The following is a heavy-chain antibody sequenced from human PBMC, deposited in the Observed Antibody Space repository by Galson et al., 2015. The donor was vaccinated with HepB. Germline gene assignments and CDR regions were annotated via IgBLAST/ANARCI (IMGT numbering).Heavy chain of an antibody. J-gene: IGHJ4*02. CDR2: IRSKAYGGTT. CDR3: TREVIAVAASGGGPDY. D-gene: IGHD6-19*01. V-gene: IGHV3-49*04. Sequence: SLRLSCAASGFTFGDYAMSWVRQAPGKGLEWVGFIRSKAYGGTTEYAASVKGRFTISKDDSKSIAYLQMNSLKTEDTAVYYCTREVIAVAASGGGPDYWGQGTLVTVSS. CDR1: GFTFGDYA.